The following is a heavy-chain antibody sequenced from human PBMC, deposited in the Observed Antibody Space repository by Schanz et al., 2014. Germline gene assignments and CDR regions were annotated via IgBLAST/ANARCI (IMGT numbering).Heavy chain of an antibody. CDR3: ARDGYSVVVISPTESFDI. CDR2: INTGGDST. CDR1: GFTFSTYA. D-gene: IGHD2-21*01. V-gene: IGHV3-23*04. Sequence: EVPLVESGGTLVRPGGSLRLSCAASGFTFSTYAMAWVRQAPGKGLEWVSSINTGGDSTYYADSVKGRFTISRDNSRDTVYLQMNSLRAEDTAVYYCARDGYSVVVISPTESFDIWGQGTMVTVSP. J-gene: IGHJ3*02.